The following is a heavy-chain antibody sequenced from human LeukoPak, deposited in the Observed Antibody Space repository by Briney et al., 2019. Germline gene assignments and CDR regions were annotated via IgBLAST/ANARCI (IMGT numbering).Heavy chain of an antibody. Sequence: PGGSLRLSCAASGFTFSSYGMHWVRQAPGKGLEWVAVIWYDGSNKYYADSVKGRFTISRDNSKNTLYLQMNSLGAEDTAVYYCARDGGYSYGTGGTFDYWGQGTLVTVSS. CDR1: GFTFSSYG. V-gene: IGHV3-33*01. D-gene: IGHD5-18*01. CDR3: ARDGGYSYGTGGTFDY. J-gene: IGHJ4*02. CDR2: IWYDGSNK.